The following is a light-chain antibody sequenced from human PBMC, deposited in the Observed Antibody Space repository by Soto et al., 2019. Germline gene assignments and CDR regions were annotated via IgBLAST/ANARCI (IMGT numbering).Light chain of an antibody. CDR2: DVN. CDR3: CSFSTSGTHV. V-gene: IGLV2-14*01. Sequence: QSALTQPASVSGSPGQSITISCTGTSSDVGSYDFVSWHRQHPGQAPKLVIYDVNYRPSGVSSRFSGSKSGNTASLTISGLKAEDEADYYCCSFSTSGTHVFGTGTKVTVL. CDR1: SSDVGSYDF. J-gene: IGLJ1*01.